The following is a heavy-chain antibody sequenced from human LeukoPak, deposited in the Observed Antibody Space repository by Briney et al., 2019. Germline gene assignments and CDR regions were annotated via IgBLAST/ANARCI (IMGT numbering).Heavy chain of an antibody. J-gene: IGHJ4*02. Sequence: GGSLRLSCAASGFIFSNYAMHWVRQAPGKGLEWVAVISYEGNNKYYADSVKGRFTISRDNSKNTLYLQMNSLRAEDTAVYYCAKDSILIPASKSALDYWGQGTLVTVSS. CDR3: AKDSILIPASKSALDY. V-gene: IGHV3-30-3*01. D-gene: IGHD2-2*01. CDR2: ISYEGNNK. CDR1: GFIFSNYA.